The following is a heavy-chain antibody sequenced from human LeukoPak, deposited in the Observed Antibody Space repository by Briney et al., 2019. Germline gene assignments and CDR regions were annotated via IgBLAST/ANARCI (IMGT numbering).Heavy chain of an antibody. J-gene: IGHJ4*02. D-gene: IGHD6-19*01. CDR3: ARGSSSGWYENFDY. Sequence: ASVKVSCKASGYTFSGYYMHWVRQAPGQGLEWMGWINPNSGGTKFAQKFQGRATMTRDTSISTAYMDLSRLRSDDTAVYYCARGSSSGWYENFDYWGQGTLVTVSS. CDR1: GYTFSGYY. V-gene: IGHV1-2*02. CDR2: INPNSGGT.